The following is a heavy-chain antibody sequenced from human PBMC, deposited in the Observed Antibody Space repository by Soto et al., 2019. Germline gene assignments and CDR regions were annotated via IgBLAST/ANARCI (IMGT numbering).Heavy chain of an antibody. V-gene: IGHV6-1*01. CDR2: TYYRSKWYN. Sequence: SQTLSLTCAISGDSVSSNSAAWNWIRQSPSRGLEWLGSTYYRSKWYNDYAVSVKSRITINPDTSKNRFSLQLNSVTPEDTSVYYCARDGYCSGGSCYGAMSAFDIGGKVTMVTVSS. CDR3: ARDGYCSGGSCYGAMSAFDI. D-gene: IGHD2-15*01. CDR1: GDSVSSNSAA. J-gene: IGHJ3*02.